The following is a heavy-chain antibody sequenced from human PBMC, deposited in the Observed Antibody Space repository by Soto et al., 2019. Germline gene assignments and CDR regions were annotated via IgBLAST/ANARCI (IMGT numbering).Heavy chain of an antibody. CDR2: ISGHNGKA. CDR1: GYTFKSYD. Sequence: ASVKVSCKASGYTFKSYDVMWVRKAPGQVLEGMGWISGHNGKADYAENFQGRVIMTTDTSAATASMDLRGLRSDDTAVYYCARKGYIGNFALEVWGQGTTVTVSS. J-gene: IGHJ6*02. V-gene: IGHV1-18*04. CDR3: ARKGYIGNFALEV. D-gene: IGHD5-12*01.